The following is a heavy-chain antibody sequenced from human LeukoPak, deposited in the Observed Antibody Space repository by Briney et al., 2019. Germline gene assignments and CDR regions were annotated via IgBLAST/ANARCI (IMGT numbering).Heavy chain of an antibody. Sequence: SETLSLTCTVSGGSISSYYWSWIRQPAGKGLEWIGRIYTSGSTNYNPSLKSRVTMSVDTSKNQFSLKLSSVTAADAAVYYCARELYCSGGSCHSRDAFDIWSQGTMVTVSS. CDR2: IYTSGST. CDR3: ARELYCSGGSCHSRDAFDI. D-gene: IGHD2-15*01. V-gene: IGHV4-4*07. CDR1: GGSISSYY. J-gene: IGHJ3*02.